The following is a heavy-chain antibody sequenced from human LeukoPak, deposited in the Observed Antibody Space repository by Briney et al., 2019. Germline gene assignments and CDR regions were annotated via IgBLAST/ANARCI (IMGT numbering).Heavy chain of an antibody. Sequence: GGSPRLSCAASGFTFSSYAMTWVRQAPGKGLEWVSAISAGGGSTYYADSVKGRFTISRDNSKNTLYLQMNSLRAEDTAVYYCAKDLTVTTLGYFQHWGQGTLVTVSS. CDR2: ISAGGGST. J-gene: IGHJ1*01. CDR1: GFTFSSYA. D-gene: IGHD4-17*01. CDR3: AKDLTVTTLGYFQH. V-gene: IGHV3-23*01.